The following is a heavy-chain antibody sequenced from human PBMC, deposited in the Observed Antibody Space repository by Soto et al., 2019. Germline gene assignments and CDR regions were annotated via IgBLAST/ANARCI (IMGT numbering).Heavy chain of an antibody. Sequence: SETLSLTCTVSGGSISSYYWSWIRQPPGKGLEWIGYIYYSGSTNYNPSLKSRVTISVDTSKNQFSLKLSSVTAADTAVYYCARFRYGGYSYYYMDVWGKGTTVTVSS. D-gene: IGHD5-18*01. CDR3: ARFRYGGYSYYYMDV. V-gene: IGHV4-59*08. CDR1: GGSISSYY. J-gene: IGHJ6*03. CDR2: IYYSGST.